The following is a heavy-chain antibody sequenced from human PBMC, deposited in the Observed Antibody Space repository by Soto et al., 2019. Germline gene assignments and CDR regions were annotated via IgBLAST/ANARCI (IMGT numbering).Heavy chain of an antibody. D-gene: IGHD6-13*01. CDR1: GYTFTSYG. CDR3: ARESSSSCHDY. CDR2: ISAYTGNT. J-gene: IGHJ4*02. V-gene: IGHV1-18*01. Sequence: QVQLVQSGAEVKKPGASVKVSCKASGYTFTSYGISWVRQAPGQGLEWMGWISAYTGNTNYEQKLQGRVTMTTDTSTSTAYREMRSLRSDDTAVYYCARESSSSCHDYWGQGTLVTVSS.